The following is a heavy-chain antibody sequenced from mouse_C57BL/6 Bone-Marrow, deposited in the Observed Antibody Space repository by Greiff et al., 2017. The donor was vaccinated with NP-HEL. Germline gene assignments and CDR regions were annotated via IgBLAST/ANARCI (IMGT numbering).Heavy chain of an antibody. CDR2: IYPGDGDT. J-gene: IGHJ2*01. CDR3: ARRDYYGSSYAKYYFDY. V-gene: IGHV1-82*01. Sequence: VQLVESGPELVKPGASVKISCKASGYAFSSSWMNWVKQRPGKGLEWIGRIYPGDGDTNYNGKFKGKATLTADKSSSTAYMQLSSLTSEDSAVYFCARRDYYGSSYAKYYFDYWGQGTTLTVSS. D-gene: IGHD1-1*01. CDR1: GYAFSSSW.